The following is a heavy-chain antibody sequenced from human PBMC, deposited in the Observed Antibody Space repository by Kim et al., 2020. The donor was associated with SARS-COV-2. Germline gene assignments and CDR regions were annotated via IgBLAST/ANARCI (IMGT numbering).Heavy chain of an antibody. Sequence: GGSLRLSCAASGFTFRGYWMHWVRQAPGQGPVWVSRITSDGSAAIYADSVKGRFTSSRDNAKNTLYLQMNSLRAEDTAVYYCPRDDYGRAEHWGQGTLVT. CDR1: GFTFRGYW. J-gene: IGHJ1*01. V-gene: IGHV3-74*01. CDR2: ITSDGSAA. CDR3: PRDDYGRAEH. D-gene: IGHD3-10*01.